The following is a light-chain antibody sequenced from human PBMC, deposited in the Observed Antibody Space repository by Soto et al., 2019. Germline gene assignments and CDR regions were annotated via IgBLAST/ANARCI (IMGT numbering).Light chain of an antibody. V-gene: IGKV3-15*01. CDR3: QQNNKWPPVT. CDR1: QTISND. J-gene: IGKJ4*01. CDR2: GSS. Sequence: EVVMTQSPATVSVSPGEGVTLSCRASQTISNDLAWYQQKPGQAPRLLLYGSSTRATGVPARFSGRGSGTEFTLTISSLQSEDFAFYYCQQNNKWPPVTFGGGTKVEIK.